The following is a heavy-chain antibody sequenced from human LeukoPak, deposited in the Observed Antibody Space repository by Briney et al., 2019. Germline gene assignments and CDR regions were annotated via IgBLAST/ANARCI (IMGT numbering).Heavy chain of an antibody. CDR2: IWFDGSNK. V-gene: IGHV3-33*01. J-gene: IGHJ4*02. CDR1: GFTFSRHG. D-gene: IGHD2-2*02. CDR3: ARVVPAAIPDY. Sequence: GRSLRLSCAASGFTFSRHGFHWVRQAPGKGLEWVAAIWFDGSNKYYADSVKGRFTISRDNSKNTVYLQMNSLRAEDTAVYYCARVVPAAIPDYWGQGTLVTVSS.